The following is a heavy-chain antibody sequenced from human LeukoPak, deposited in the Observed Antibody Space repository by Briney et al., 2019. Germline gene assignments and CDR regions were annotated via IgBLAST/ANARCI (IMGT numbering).Heavy chain of an antibody. CDR3: ARGTYSSGYISTYFDY. Sequence: SETLSLTCTVSGGSISSYYWSWIRQPAGKGLEWIGRTYTSGSTNYNPSLKSRVTMSVDTSKNQFSLKLSSVTAADTAVYYCARGTYSSGYISTYFDYWGQGTLVTVSS. D-gene: IGHD3-22*01. CDR2: TYTSGST. CDR1: GGSISSYY. J-gene: IGHJ4*02. V-gene: IGHV4-4*07.